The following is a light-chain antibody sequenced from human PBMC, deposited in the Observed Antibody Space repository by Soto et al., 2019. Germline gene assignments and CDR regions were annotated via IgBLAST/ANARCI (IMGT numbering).Light chain of an antibody. Sequence: EFVLTQSPGTLSLSPWEIATLSCRASQTVSNNYLAWYQQKPGQAPRLLIYGASNRATGIPDRFSGSGSGTDFTLTISRLEPEDFAVYYCQQYGSSGTFGQGTKVDIK. V-gene: IGKV3-20*01. CDR1: QTVSNNY. CDR3: QQYGSSGT. J-gene: IGKJ1*01. CDR2: GAS.